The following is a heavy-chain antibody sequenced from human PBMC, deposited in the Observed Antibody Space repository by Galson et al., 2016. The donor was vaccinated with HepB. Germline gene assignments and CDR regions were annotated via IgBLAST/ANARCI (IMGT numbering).Heavy chain of an antibody. J-gene: IGHJ4*02. CDR2: MNPDTGVT. CDR3: ATLYYGDFALDH. D-gene: IGHD4-17*01. CDR1: GYDFTEYY. V-gene: IGHV1-2*02. Sequence: SVKVSCKASGYDFTEYYIHWVRQAPGKGLEWMGWMNPDTGVTKFEEEFRGRITMTRDTSISTAYMELSSLRGDDTALYYCATLYYGDFALDHWGPGTLVTVSS.